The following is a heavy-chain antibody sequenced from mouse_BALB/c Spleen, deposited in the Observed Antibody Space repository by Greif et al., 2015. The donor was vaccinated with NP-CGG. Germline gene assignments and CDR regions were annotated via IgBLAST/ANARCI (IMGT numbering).Heavy chain of an antibody. D-gene: IGHD4-1*01. Sequence: QVQLQQSGPELVKPGASVKISCKASGYTFTDYFINWVNQKPGQGLEWIGWIYPGSGNTKYNEKFKGKATLTVDTSSSTAYMQSSSLTSEDTAVYFCARRTGTEAMDYWGQGTSVTVSS. CDR3: ARRTGTEAMDY. CDR2: IYPGSGNT. V-gene: IGHV1-84*02. CDR1: GYTFTDYF. J-gene: IGHJ4*01.